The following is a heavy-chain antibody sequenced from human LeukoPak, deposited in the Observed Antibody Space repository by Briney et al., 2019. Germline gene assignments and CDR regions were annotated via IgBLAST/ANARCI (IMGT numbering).Heavy chain of an antibody. V-gene: IGHV3-30-3*01. CDR3: ARAAGVAAISRAGGYFDY. Sequence: GGSLRLSCAASGFTFSSYAMHWVRQAPGKGLEWVAVISYDGSNKYYADSVKGRFTISRDNSKNTLYLQMNSLRAEDTAVYYCARAAGVAAISRAGGYFDYWGQGTLVTVSS. CDR1: GFTFSSYA. J-gene: IGHJ4*02. CDR2: ISYDGSNK. D-gene: IGHD2-15*01.